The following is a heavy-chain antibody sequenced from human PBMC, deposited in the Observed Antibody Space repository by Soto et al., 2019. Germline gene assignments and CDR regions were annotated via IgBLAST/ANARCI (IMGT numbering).Heavy chain of an antibody. CDR2: ISWNSGSI. D-gene: IGHD6-19*01. CDR1: GFTFDDYA. Sequence: EVQLVESGGGLVQPGRSLRLSCAASGFTFDDYAMHWVRQAPGKGLEWVSGISWNSGSIGYADSVKGRFTISRDNAKNSLYLQMNSLRAEDTAVYYCAKDIRSRGRSGIDYWGQGTLVTVSS. V-gene: IGHV3-9*01. CDR3: AKDIRSRGRSGIDY. J-gene: IGHJ4*02.